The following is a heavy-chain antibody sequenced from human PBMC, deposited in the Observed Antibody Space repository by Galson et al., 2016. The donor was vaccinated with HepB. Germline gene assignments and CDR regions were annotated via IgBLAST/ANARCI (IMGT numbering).Heavy chain of an antibody. Sequence: SPRLSCAASGFSLSTYGMNWVRQAPGKGLEWLSYITSDSLTIYYADSVKGRFTISRDNAKNSLYLQMNSLTDEDTAVYYCARDREEDWDSYGYYYIGDYWGQGTLVTVSS. CDR1: GFSLSTYG. V-gene: IGHV3-48*02. J-gene: IGHJ4*02. CDR2: ITSDSLTI. D-gene: IGHD5-18*01. CDR3: ARDREEDWDSYGYYYIGDY.